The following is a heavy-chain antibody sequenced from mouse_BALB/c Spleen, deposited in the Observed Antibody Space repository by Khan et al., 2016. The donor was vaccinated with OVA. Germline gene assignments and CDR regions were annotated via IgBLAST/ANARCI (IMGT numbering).Heavy chain of an antibody. CDR1: GFSLSRYN. D-gene: IGHD1-1*01. V-gene: IGHV2-6-4*01. Sequence: QVQLKESGPGLVAPSQSLSITCTVSGFSLSRYNLHWVRQPPGKGLEWLGMIWGGGSTDYNSALKSRLSISKDNSKSQVSLKMNSLQTDDTAMYXCSRAYGTSLGYYAMDYWGQGTSVTDSS. J-gene: IGHJ4*01. CDR2: IWGGGST. CDR3: SRAYGTSLGYYAMDY.